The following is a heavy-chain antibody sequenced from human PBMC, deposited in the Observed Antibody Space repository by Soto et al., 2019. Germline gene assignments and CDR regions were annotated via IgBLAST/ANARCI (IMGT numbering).Heavy chain of an antibody. CDR3: ARHISEWQQLGGRFDP. J-gene: IGHJ5*02. Sequence: GSLRLSCAASGFTFTSYWIGWVRQMPGKGLEWMGIIYPGDSDTRYSPSFQGQVTISADKSISTAYLQWGSLKASDTAMYYCARHISEWQQLGGRFDPWGQGTLVTVSS. CDR2: IYPGDSDT. CDR1: GFTFTSYW. V-gene: IGHV5-51*01. D-gene: IGHD6-13*01.